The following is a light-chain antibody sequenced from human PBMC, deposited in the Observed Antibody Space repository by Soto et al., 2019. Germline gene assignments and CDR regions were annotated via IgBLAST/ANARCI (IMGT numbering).Light chain of an antibody. CDR3: QKYNRYWT. J-gene: IGKJ1*01. Sequence: DIQMTQSPSTLSASVGDSVTITCRATQSISNWLAWYQQKPGKAPKLLIYDASSLESGVPSRFSGGGSGTEFSLTISSLQPDDFATYYCQKYNRYWTFGQGTKVEIK. CDR2: DAS. V-gene: IGKV1-5*01. CDR1: QSISNW.